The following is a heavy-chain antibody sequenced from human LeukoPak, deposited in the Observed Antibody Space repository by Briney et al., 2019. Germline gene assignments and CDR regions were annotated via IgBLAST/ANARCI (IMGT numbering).Heavy chain of an antibody. CDR1: GGSFSGYY. CDR2: TNHSGST. Sequence: SETLSLTFAVSGGSFSGYYWNWIRQSPGKGLEWIWETNHSGSTHYNPSLKSRVTISVDTSQKQFSLRLTSVTAADTAVYYCARGRYLTTSGGAAAGFLDYWGQGSLVTVST. V-gene: IGHV4-34*01. J-gene: IGHJ4*02. D-gene: IGHD6-13*01. CDR3: ARGRYLTTSGGAAAGFLDY.